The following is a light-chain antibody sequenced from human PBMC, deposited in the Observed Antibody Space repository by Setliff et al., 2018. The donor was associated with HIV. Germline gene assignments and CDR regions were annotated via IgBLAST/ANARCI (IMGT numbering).Light chain of an antibody. J-gene: IGLJ3*02. CDR3: SSYSTTNTWV. CDR2: QAT. CDR1: SSDVGRYNL. Sequence: QSALTQPASVSGSPGQSITISCTGTSSDVGRYNLVSWYQQHPGKAPKLMIYQATKRPSGVSSRFSGSKSGNTASLTISGLQAEDEADYHCSSYSTTNTWVFGGGTK. V-gene: IGLV2-14*02.